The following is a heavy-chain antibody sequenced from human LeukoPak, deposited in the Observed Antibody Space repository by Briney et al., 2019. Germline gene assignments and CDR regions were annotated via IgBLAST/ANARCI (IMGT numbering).Heavy chain of an antibody. CDR3: AAAAGSPGDCYYYYGMDV. CDR1: GFTFSSYA. J-gene: IGHJ6*02. Sequence: GGSLRLSCAASGFTFSSYAMHWVRQAPGKGLEWVAVISYDGSNKYYADSVKGRFTISRDNSKNTLYLQMNSLRAEDTAVYYCAAAAGSPGDCYYYYGMDVWGQGTTVTVSS. V-gene: IGHV3-30*04. CDR2: ISYDGSNK. D-gene: IGHD6-13*01.